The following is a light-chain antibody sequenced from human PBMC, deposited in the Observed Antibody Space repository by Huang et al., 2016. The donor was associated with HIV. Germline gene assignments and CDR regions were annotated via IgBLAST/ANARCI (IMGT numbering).Light chain of an antibody. Sequence: DIVMTQSPLSLPVTPGEPASISCRSSQSLLHSNGYNYLHWSLPKPGQAPQLLIYLGSNRASGVPYRFSGSGSGTNFTLKISRVEAEYVGVYYCMQALQTPFTFGPGTKVDIK. J-gene: IGKJ3*01. V-gene: IGKV2-28*01. CDR2: LGS. CDR1: QSLLHSNGYNY. CDR3: MQALQTPFT.